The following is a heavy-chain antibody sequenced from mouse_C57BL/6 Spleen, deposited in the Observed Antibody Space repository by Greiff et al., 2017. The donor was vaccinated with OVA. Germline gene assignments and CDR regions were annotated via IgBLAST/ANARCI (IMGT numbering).Heavy chain of an antibody. Sequence: QVQLQQPGAELVMPGASVKLSCKASGYTFTSYWMHWVKQRPGQGLEWIGEIDPSDSYTNYNQKFKGKSTLTVDKSSSTAYVQLSSLTSEDSAVYYCARDDYSNYYFDYWGQGTTLTVSS. CDR1: GYTFTSYW. D-gene: IGHD2-5*01. V-gene: IGHV1-69*01. J-gene: IGHJ2*01. CDR2: IDPSDSYT. CDR3: ARDDYSNYYFDY.